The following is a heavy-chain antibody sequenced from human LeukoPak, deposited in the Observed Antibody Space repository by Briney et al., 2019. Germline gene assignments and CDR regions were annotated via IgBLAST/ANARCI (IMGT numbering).Heavy chain of an antibody. CDR3: AIAQSWDELFDS. Sequence: GGSLRLSCAASGIAVTGNYMSWVRQPPGKGLEWVAFISINTDTFYADSVRGRFTISRDSSKNTLFLQMNSLRDEDSAVYHCAIAQSWDELFDSWGQGTLVTVSS. J-gene: IGHJ4*02. D-gene: IGHD1-1*01. CDR1: GIAVTGNY. V-gene: IGHV3-53*01. CDR2: ISINTDT.